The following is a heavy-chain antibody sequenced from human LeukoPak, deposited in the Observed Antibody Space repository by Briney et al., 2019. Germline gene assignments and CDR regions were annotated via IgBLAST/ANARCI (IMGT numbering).Heavy chain of an antibody. Sequence: SETLSLTCTVSGGSISSSYWGWIRQPPGKGLEWIGSIYYSGSTYYNPSLKSRVTISVDTSKNQFSLKLSSVTAADTAVYYCARDTRGDYFDYWGQGTLVTVSS. CDR1: GGSISSSY. CDR2: IYYSGST. CDR3: ARDTRGDYFDY. J-gene: IGHJ4*02. V-gene: IGHV4-39*07. D-gene: IGHD3-16*01.